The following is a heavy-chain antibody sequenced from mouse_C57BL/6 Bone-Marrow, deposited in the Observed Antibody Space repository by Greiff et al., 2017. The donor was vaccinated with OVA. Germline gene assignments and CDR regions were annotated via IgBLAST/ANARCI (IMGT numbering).Heavy chain of an antibody. CDR2: IHPNSGST. D-gene: IGHD2-3*01. CDR3: VRDVGYYFWFDY. CDR1: GYTFTSYW. Sequence: QVQLQQPGAELVKPGASVKLSCKASGYTFTSYWMHWVKQRPGQGLEWIGMIHPNSGSTNYNEKFKSKATLTVDKSSSTAYMQLSSLTSEDSAVYYCVRDVGYYFWFDYWGQGTLVTVSA. V-gene: IGHV1-64*01. J-gene: IGHJ3*01.